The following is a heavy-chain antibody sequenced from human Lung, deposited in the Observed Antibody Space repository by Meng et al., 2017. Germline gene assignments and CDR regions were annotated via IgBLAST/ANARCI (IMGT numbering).Heavy chain of an antibody. CDR1: GGSFSDYY. CDR2: INHSGST. D-gene: IGHD4-11*01. Sequence: QLQLPQVGAGLLNPSEPLSLTCVVSGGSFSDYYWSWIRQPPGKGLEWIGEINHSGSTNYNPSLESRATISVDTSQNNLSLKLSSVTAADSAVYYCARGPTTMAHDFDYWGQGTLVTVSS. V-gene: IGHV4-34*01. J-gene: IGHJ4*02. CDR3: ARGPTTMAHDFDY.